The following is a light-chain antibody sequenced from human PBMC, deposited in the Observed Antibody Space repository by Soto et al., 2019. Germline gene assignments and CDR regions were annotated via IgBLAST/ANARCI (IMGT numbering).Light chain of an antibody. J-gene: IGKJ1*01. CDR1: QSVSNNY. CDR3: QQYGSSPKT. CDR2: GAS. Sequence: IVLTQSPANLSLSPGERTTLSCRASQSVSNNYLAWYQQKPGQAPRLLIYGASSRATGVPDRFSGSGSGTDFTLTISRLEPEDFAVYYCQQYGSSPKTFGQGTKVDI. V-gene: IGKV3-20*01.